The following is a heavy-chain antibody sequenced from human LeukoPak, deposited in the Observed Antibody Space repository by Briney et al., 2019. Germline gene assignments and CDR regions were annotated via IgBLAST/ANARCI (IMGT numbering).Heavy chain of an antibody. J-gene: IGHJ6*03. Sequence: ASVKVSCKASGYAFRNYAVHWVRQAPGQTLEWMGWINSGNGDTKYSQTFQGRVTISRDNAKNSLYLQMNSLRAEDTAVYYCAREGVTRAWSASSYYYYMDVWGKGTTVTVSS. D-gene: IGHD3-3*01. V-gene: IGHV1-3*01. CDR3: AREGVTRAWSASSYYYYMDV. CDR1: GYAFRNYA. CDR2: INSGNGDT.